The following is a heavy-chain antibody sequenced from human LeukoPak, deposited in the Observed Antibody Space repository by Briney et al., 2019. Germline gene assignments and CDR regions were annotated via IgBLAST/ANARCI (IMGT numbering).Heavy chain of an antibody. CDR2: IYSGGST. D-gene: IGHD3-22*01. CDR1: GFTVSSNY. V-gene: IGHV3-66*02. CDR3: AILGGYYYDSSGYYPDY. J-gene: IGHJ4*02. Sequence: PGGSLRLSCAASGFTVSSNYMSWVRQAPGKGLEWVSVIYSGGSTYYADSVKGRFTISRDNSKNTLYLQMNSLRAEDTAVYYCAILGGYYYDSSGYYPDYWGQGTLVTVSS.